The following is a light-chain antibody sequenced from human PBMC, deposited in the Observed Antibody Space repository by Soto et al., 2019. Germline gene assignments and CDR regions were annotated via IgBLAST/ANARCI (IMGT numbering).Light chain of an antibody. CDR1: QNIKNY. CDR2: TAS. CDR3: QQYNSYSPT. Sequence: DIQMTQSPSTLSASVGDRVTITCRASQNIKNYLAWYQQKPGKAPNLLIYTASTLKSGVPSRFSGSGSGTEFTLTISSLQPDDFATYYCQQYNSYSPTFGQGTKVDIK. V-gene: IGKV1-5*03. J-gene: IGKJ1*01.